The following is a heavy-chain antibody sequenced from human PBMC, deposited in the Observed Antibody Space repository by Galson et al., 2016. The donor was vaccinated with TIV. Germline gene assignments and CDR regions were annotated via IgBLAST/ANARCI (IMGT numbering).Heavy chain of an antibody. V-gene: IGHV3-23*01. CDR2: SSGSGDTI. CDR1: GFTFNTNT. CDR3: AKTQVDIVVAPAAPPGYYFDY. Sequence: SLRLSCAASGFTFNTNTMSWIRQAPGKGLEWVSTSSGSGDTIYYADSVKGRFTISRDNSKGTLYLQMSSLRVDDKAIYYCAKTQVDIVVAPAAPPGYYFDYGGQGTLVTVSS. D-gene: IGHD2-2*01. J-gene: IGHJ4*02.